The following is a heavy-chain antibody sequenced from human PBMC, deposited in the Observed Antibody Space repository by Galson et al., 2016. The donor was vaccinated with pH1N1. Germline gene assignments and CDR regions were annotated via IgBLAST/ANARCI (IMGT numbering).Heavy chain of an antibody. CDR2: IGWNSGSI. Sequence: SLRLSCAASGFTFDDYAMHWVRQAPGKGLEWVSGIGWNSGSIGYADSVKGRFTISRDNAKNSLYLQMNSLRAEDTALYYCAKLDGYNWGYFQHWGQGTLVTVSS. V-gene: IGHV3-9*01. CDR1: GFTFDDYA. J-gene: IGHJ1*01. CDR3: AKLDGYNWGYFQH. D-gene: IGHD5-24*01.